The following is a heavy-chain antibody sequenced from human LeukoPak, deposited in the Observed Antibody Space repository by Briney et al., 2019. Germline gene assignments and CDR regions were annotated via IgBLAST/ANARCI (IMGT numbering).Heavy chain of an antibody. CDR2: IRTGGGAT. V-gene: IGHV3-23*01. J-gene: IGHJ3*01. Sequence: GGSLRLSCAASGFTFSIYAMHWVRQAPGKGLEWASTIRTGGGATNYADSVKGRFTISRDNSKSTLYLQMSSLRAEDTATYYCSRDPNGDYGGAFDFWGQGTLVTVSS. D-gene: IGHD4-23*01. CDR3: SRDPNGDYGGAFDF. CDR1: GFTFSIYA.